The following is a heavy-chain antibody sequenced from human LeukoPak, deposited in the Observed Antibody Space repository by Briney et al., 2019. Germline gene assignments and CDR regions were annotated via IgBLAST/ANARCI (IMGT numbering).Heavy chain of an antibody. CDR1: GGTFSSYA. V-gene: IGHV1-69*13. Sequence: WASVKVSCKASGGTFSSYAISWVRQAPGQGLGWMGGIIPIFGTANYAQKFQGRVTITADESTSTAYIELSSLRSEDTAVYYCARIAVAWYEGDYWGQGTLVTVSS. CDR3: ARIAVAWYEGDY. D-gene: IGHD6-19*01. CDR2: IIPIFGTA. J-gene: IGHJ4*02.